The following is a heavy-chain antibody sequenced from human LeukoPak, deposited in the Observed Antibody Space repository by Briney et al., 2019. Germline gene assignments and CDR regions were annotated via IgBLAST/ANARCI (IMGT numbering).Heavy chain of an antibody. D-gene: IGHD2-15*01. CDR1: GYTFTSYD. V-gene: IGHV1-8*01. CDR2: MNPNSGNT. CDR3: ARRIGTQTFDY. Sequence: ASVKVSCKASGYTFTSYDINWVRQAAGQGLEWMGWMNPNSGNTGYAQKFQGRVTMTRNTSISTACMELSSLRSEDTAVYYCARRIGTQTFDYWGQGTLVTVSS. J-gene: IGHJ4*02.